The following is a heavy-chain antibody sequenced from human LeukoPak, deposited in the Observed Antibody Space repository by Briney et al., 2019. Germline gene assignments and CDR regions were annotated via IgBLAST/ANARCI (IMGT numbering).Heavy chain of an antibody. D-gene: IGHD6-19*01. CDR2: ISYDGSNK. CDR3: AKEVAVAGTGFDY. J-gene: IGHJ4*02. CDR1: GFTFSSYG. V-gene: IGHV3-30*18. Sequence: GGSLRLSCAASGFTFSSYGMHWVRQAPGKGLEWVAVISYDGSNKYYADSVKGRFTISRDNSKNTLYLQMNSLRAEDAAVYYCAKEVAVAGTGFDYWGQGTLVTVSS.